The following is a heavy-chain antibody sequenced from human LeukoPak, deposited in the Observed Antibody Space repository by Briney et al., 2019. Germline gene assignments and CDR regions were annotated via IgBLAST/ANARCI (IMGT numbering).Heavy chain of an antibody. Sequence: PGGSLRLSCAASGFTFSSYSMNWVRQAPGKGLEWVSSISSSSSYIYYADSVQGRFTISRDNAKNSLYLQMNSLRAEDTAVYYCARAEELRYFDWLLCPFDYWGQGTLVTVSS. D-gene: IGHD3-9*01. CDR2: ISSSSSYI. CDR1: GFTFSSYS. J-gene: IGHJ4*02. V-gene: IGHV3-21*01. CDR3: ARAEELRYFDWLLCPFDY.